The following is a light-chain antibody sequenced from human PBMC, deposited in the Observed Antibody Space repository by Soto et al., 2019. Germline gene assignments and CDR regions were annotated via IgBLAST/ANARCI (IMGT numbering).Light chain of an antibody. CDR1: RSNIGAGYV. Sequence: QSVLTQPPSVSGAPGQRVTISCTGNRSNIGAGYVVHWYQLLPGTAPRLLIYSNDNRPSGVPDRFSGSKSGNSASLAITGLQADDEADYYCQCFDRGLSGSLFGGGTKVTVL. J-gene: IGLJ3*02. CDR3: QCFDRGLSGSL. V-gene: IGLV1-40*01. CDR2: SND.